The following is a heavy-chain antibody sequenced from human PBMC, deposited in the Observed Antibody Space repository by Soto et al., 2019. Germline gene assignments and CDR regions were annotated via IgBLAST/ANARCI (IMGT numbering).Heavy chain of an antibody. J-gene: IGHJ6*02. D-gene: IGHD5-12*01. CDR1: GGSVSSGCYY. V-gene: IGHV4-61*01. CDR3: ARAHSGYDPRGMDV. CDR2: ISDTGSG. Sequence: QVQLQESGPGLVKPSETLAVTCTVSGGSVSSGCYYWSWIRQPPGQGLEWVGCISDTGSGDYNPSLKSRITISVHTSKRQFSPRLNSVTAAATAVYYCARAHSGYDPRGMDVWGQGTLVTVSS.